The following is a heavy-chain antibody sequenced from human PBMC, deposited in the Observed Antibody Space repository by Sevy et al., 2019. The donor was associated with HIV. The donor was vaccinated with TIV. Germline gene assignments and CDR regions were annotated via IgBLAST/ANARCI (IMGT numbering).Heavy chain of an antibody. Sequence: GGSLRLSCAASGFTFSSYWMSWVRQAPGKGLEWVANIKQDGSEKYYVDSVKGRFTISRDNAKNSLYLQMNGLGAEDTAVYYCARDKGYGSGSYPNGDYFDYWGQGTLVTVSS. D-gene: IGHD3-10*01. CDR1: GFTFSSYW. CDR3: ARDKGYGSGSYPNGDYFDY. CDR2: IKQDGSEK. V-gene: IGHV3-7*01. J-gene: IGHJ4*02.